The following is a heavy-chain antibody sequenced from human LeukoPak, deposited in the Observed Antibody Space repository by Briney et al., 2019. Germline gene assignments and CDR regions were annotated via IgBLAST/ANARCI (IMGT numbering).Heavy chain of an antibody. D-gene: IGHD3-22*01. CDR1: GGSFSGYY. Sequence: SETLSLTCAVYGGSFSGYYWSWIRQPPGKGLEWIGEINHSGSTNYNPSLKSRVTISVDTSKNQFSLKLSSVTAADTAVYYCARDKTLRKHYYDSSGSLHAFDIWGQGTMVTVSS. CDR2: INHSGST. J-gene: IGHJ3*02. CDR3: ARDKTLRKHYYDSSGSLHAFDI. V-gene: IGHV4-34*01.